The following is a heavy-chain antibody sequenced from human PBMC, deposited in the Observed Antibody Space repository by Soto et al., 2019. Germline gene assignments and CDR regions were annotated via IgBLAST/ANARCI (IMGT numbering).Heavy chain of an antibody. CDR2: IIPIFGTA. Sequence: QVQLVQSGAEVKKPGSSVKVSCKASGGTFSSYAISWVRQAPGQGLEWMGGIIPIFGTANYAQKFQGRVKITADKSTSTAYMELGSLRSDDTAVYYCARGLWCGESRGWFDPWGQGTLVTVSS. D-gene: IGHD3-10*01. V-gene: IGHV1-69*06. CDR1: GGTFSSYA. CDR3: ARGLWCGESRGWFDP. J-gene: IGHJ5*02.